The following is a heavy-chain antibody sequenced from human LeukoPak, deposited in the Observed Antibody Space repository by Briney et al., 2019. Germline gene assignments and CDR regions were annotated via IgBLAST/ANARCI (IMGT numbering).Heavy chain of an antibody. J-gene: IGHJ4*02. V-gene: IGHV3-74*01. CDR2: LQSDGITT. Sequence: GGSLRLSCAVSGFTFSNYWMHWVRQAPGKGLVWVSCLQSDGITTSYADSVKGRFTISRDNAKNTLYLQMNSLKVEDTAVYYCVPSAMPEFDYWGQGTPVTVSS. CDR1: GFTFSNYW. D-gene: IGHD2-2*01. CDR3: VPSAMPEFDY.